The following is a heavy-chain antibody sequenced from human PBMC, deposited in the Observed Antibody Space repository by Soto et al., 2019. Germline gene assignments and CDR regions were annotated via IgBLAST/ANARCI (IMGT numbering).Heavy chain of an antibody. V-gene: IGHV1-69*12. CDR1: GGTFSTYA. D-gene: IGHD5-18*01. Sequence: QVQLVQSGAEVKKPESSVKVSCKAPGGTFSTYAISWVRQAPGQGLEWMGGIIPMFGTATYAQRFQDRVTIPADVSMNTVHMALSSLRSEDTAVYFCASGIQLWLRRINNGYAGWGQGTLVSVSS. CDR2: IIPMFGTA. CDR3: ASGIQLWLRRINNGYAG. J-gene: IGHJ4*02.